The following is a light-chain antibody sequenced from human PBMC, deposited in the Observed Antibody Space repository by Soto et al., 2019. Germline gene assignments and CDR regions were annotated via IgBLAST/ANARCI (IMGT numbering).Light chain of an antibody. CDR1: QRITTS. Sequence: IQMTQSPSSLSASVGDRVTITCRASQRITTSLNWYQQKPGEAPKLLISTSGTLQRGVPSRFSGSGSGTDFTLTITALRPEDFATYFCQQTYSTPYTFVQGTKLEIK. J-gene: IGKJ2*01. V-gene: IGKV1-39*01. CDR2: TSG. CDR3: QQTYSTPYT.